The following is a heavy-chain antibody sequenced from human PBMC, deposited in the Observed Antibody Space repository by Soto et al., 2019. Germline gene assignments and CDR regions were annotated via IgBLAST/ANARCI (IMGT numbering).Heavy chain of an antibody. J-gene: IGHJ6*03. CDR2: INPDSGYT. D-gene: IGHD3-3*01. V-gene: IGHV1-3*01. Sequence: QVQLVQSGAEVKKPGASVRVSCKVSGYTFTTHSLNWVRQAPGQSLEWMGWINPDSGYTKSSENFQDRVTITRDTSASTAYLELSSLRSEDTAVYYCARDPPGVFGYYMDVWGKGTTVIVSS. CDR3: ARDPPGVFGYYMDV. CDR1: GYTFTTHS.